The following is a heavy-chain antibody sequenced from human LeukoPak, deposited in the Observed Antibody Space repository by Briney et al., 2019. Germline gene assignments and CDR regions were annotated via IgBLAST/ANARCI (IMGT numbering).Heavy chain of an antibody. D-gene: IGHD3-10*01. CDR3: ARVGYGSGSYYSYYYYMDV. Sequence: SETLSLTCTVSGGSISSYYWSWIRQPPGKGLEWIGYIYTSGSTNYNPSLKSRVTISVDTSKNQFSLKLSSVTAADTAVYYCARVGYGSGSYYSYYYYMDVWGKGTTVTISS. CDR2: IYTSGST. J-gene: IGHJ6*03. V-gene: IGHV4-4*08. CDR1: GGSISSYY.